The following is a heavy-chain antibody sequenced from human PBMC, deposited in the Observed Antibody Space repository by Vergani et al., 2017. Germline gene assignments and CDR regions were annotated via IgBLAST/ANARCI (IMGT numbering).Heavy chain of an antibody. D-gene: IGHD2-2*01. J-gene: IGHJ4*02. V-gene: IGHV1-69*13. CDR2: IIPIFGTA. CDR3: ARAYRKVPAAXVGY. CDR1: GYTFTSYG. Sequence: QVQLVQSGAEVKKPGASVKVSCKASGYTFTSYGISWVRQAPGQGLEWMGGIIPIFGTANYAQKFQGRVTITADESTSTAYMELRSLRSDDTAVDYCARAYRKVPAAXVGYWGQGTLVTVSS.